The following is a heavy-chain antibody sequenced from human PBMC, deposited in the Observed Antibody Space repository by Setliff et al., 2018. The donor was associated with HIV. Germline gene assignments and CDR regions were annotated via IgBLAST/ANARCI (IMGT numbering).Heavy chain of an antibody. V-gene: IGHV1-18*01. CDR3: ARDGEYQVLHYYYSGVDV. J-gene: IGHJ6*02. CDR2: ISANNGNT. CDR1: GYTFTRYG. Sequence: VASVKVSCKASGYTFTRYGISWVRQAPGQGLEWMGWISANNGNTKYAQRLQGRVTMTTDTSTSTAYMDLRSLRSDDTAVYFCARDGEYQVLHYYYSGVDVWGQGTTVTVSS. D-gene: IGHD2-2*01.